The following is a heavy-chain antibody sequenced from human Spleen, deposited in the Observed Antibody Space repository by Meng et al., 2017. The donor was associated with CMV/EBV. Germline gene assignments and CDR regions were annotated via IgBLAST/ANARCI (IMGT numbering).Heavy chain of an antibody. CDR3: ARDGATTITTAWFDP. J-gene: IGHJ5*02. CDR1: GFTFSSYN. CDR2: ISSSSNYI. V-gene: IGHV3-21*01. Sequence: LSLTCAASGFTFSSYNMNWVRQAPGKGLEWVSSISSSSNYIHYVDSVKGRFTISRDNAKNSLYLQMNSLRDEDTAVYYCARDGATTITTAWFDPWGQGTLVTVSS. D-gene: IGHD4-11*01.